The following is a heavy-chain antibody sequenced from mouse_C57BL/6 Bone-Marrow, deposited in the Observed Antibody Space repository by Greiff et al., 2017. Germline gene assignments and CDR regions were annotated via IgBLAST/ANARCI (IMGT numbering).Heavy chain of an antibody. V-gene: IGHV1-81*01. CDR1: GYTFTSYG. Sequence: VQLQQSGAELARPGASVKLSCKASGYTFTSYGISWVKQRTGQGLEWIGEIYPRSGNTYYNEKLKGKATLTADKSSSKAYMELRSLTSEDSAVYFCASGLLRLYYFDYWGQGTTLTVSS. CDR2: IYPRSGNT. D-gene: IGHD1-1*01. J-gene: IGHJ2*01. CDR3: ASGLLRLYYFDY.